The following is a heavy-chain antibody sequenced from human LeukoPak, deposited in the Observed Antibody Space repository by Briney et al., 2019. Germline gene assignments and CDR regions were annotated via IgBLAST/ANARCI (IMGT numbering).Heavy chain of an antibody. CDR3: ARAYYYDSSGYYYVLYY. CDR1: GFAFSAYW. J-gene: IGHJ4*02. Sequence: GGSLRLSCVASGFAFSAYWMTWVRQAPGKGLEWVANIKEDGSEKFYVDSVKGRFTISRDNAKNSLYLQMNSLRAEDTAVYYCARAYYYDSSGYYYVLYYWGQGTLVTVSS. CDR2: IKEDGSEK. V-gene: IGHV3-7*05. D-gene: IGHD3-22*01.